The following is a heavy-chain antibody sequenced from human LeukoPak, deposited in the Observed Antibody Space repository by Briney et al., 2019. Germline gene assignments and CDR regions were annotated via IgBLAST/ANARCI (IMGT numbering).Heavy chain of an antibody. CDR3: AKFHMAAGTVDYFDC. D-gene: IGHD6-13*01. CDR1: GFTFSSYA. Sequence: GGSPRLSCAASGFTFSSYAMSWVRQAPGKGLEWVSTISASGDNTYNADSVKGRFTISRDNSKNTLYLQMSSLRAEDTAIYYCAKFHMAAGTVDYFDCWGQGTLVIVSS. V-gene: IGHV3-23*01. CDR2: ISASGDNT. J-gene: IGHJ4*02.